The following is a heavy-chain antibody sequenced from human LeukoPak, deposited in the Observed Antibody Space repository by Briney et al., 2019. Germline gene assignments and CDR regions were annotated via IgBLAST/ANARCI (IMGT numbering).Heavy chain of an antibody. Sequence: ASVKASCKASGYTFTSYGISWVRQAPGQGLEWMGWISAYNGNTNYAQKLQGRVTMTTDTSTSTAYMELRSLRSDDTAVYYCARDLKVLGSIAVADNYFDYWGQGTLVTVSS. D-gene: IGHD6-19*01. J-gene: IGHJ4*02. CDR1: GYTFTSYG. V-gene: IGHV1-18*01. CDR3: ARDLKVLGSIAVADNYFDY. CDR2: ISAYNGNT.